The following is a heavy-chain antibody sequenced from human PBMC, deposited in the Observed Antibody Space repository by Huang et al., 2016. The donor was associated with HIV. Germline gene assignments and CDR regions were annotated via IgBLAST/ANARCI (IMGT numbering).Heavy chain of an antibody. V-gene: IGHV3-74*01. D-gene: IGHD7-27*01. CDR1: GFTFSSYW. Sequence: EVQLVESGGGLVQPGGSLRLSCAASGFTFSSYWMHWVRQAPGKGVVWGSRINGDGSSTNYADSVKGRFTISRDNAKNTLYVQVNSLRAEDTAVYYCARGTRLTGLWYFDLWGRGTLVIVSS. CDR3: ARGTRLTGLWYFDL. J-gene: IGHJ2*01. CDR2: INGDGSST.